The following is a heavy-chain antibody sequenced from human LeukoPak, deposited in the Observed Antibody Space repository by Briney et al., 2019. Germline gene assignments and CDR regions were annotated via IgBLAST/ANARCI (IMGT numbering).Heavy chain of an antibody. CDR2: FDPEDGET. V-gene: IGHV1-24*01. CDR1: GYTLTELS. D-gene: IGHD3-22*01. Sequence: ASVKVSCKVSGYTLTELSMHWVRQAPGKGLEWVGGFDPEDGETIYAQKFQGRVTMTEDTSTDTAYMELSSLRSEDTAVYYCATAQTDSSGYFHPYYYYGMDVWGQGTTVTVSS. J-gene: IGHJ6*02. CDR3: ATAQTDSSGYFHPYYYYGMDV.